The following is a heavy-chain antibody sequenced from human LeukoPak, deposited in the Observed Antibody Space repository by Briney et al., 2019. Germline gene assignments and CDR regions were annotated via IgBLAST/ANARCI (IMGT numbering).Heavy chain of an antibody. CDR2: ISYDGSNK. Sequence: GGSLRLSCAASGFTFSSYGMHWVRQAPGKGLEWVAVISYDGSNKYYADSVKGRFTISRDNSKNTLYLQMNSLRAEDTAVYYCAREGTAGTYWGQGTLVTVSS. J-gene: IGHJ4*02. D-gene: IGHD6-13*01. CDR3: AREGTAGTY. CDR1: GFTFSSYG. V-gene: IGHV3-30*19.